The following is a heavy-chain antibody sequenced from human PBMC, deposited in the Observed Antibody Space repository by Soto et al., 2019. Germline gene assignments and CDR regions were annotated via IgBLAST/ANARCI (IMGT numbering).Heavy chain of an antibody. J-gene: IGHJ4*02. V-gene: IGHV4-4*07. Sequence: ETLSLTCTVSGGSISSYYWIWIRQPAGKGLEWIGRIYISGSTNYNPSLESRVTMSVDTSKDQFSLRLSSVTAADTAVYYCASALLDYGDYYFDYWGQGTLVTVSS. CDR1: GGSISSYY. CDR3: ASALLDYGDYYFDY. CDR2: IYISGST. D-gene: IGHD4-17*01.